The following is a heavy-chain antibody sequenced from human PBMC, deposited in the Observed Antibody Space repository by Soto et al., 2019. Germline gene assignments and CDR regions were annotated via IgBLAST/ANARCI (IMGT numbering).Heavy chain of an antibody. V-gene: IGHV3-30-3*01. J-gene: IGHJ4*02. Sequence: GGSLRLSCAASGFTFISYAMHWVRQAPGKGLEWVAVISYDGSNKYYADSVKGRFTISRDNSKNTLYLQMNSLRAEDTAVYYCARDNRAYGDYVFDYWGQGTLVTVSS. CDR3: ARDNRAYGDYVFDY. D-gene: IGHD4-17*01. CDR1: GFTFISYA. CDR2: ISYDGSNK.